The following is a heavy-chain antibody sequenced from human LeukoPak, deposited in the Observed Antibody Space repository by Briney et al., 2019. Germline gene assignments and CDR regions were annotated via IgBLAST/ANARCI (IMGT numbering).Heavy chain of an antibody. J-gene: IGHJ6*02. CDR3: ARVVEGSGWYYYYYGMDV. CDR1: GYTFTNYG. D-gene: IGHD6-19*01. Sequence: ASVKVSCKASGYTFTNYGISWVRQAPGQGLEWMGWISAYNGNTNYAQKLQGRVTMTTDTSTSTAYMELRSLRSDDTAVYYCARVVEGSGWYYYYYGMDVWGQGTTVTVSS. CDR2: ISAYNGNT. V-gene: IGHV1-18*01.